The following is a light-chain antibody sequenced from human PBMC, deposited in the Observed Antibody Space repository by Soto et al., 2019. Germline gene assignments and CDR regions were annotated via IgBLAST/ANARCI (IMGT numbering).Light chain of an antibody. J-gene: IGLJ1*01. V-gene: IGLV2-14*03. CDR2: DVS. Sequence: QSALTQPASVSGSPGQSITISCTGTSSDVGGYTYVSWYQQHPGKAPKLMIFDVSNRPSGVSNRFSGSKSGNTASLTISGLQAEDEADYYCSSYTGSSTVYVFGTGTKVTVL. CDR1: SSDVGGYTY. CDR3: SSYTGSSTVYV.